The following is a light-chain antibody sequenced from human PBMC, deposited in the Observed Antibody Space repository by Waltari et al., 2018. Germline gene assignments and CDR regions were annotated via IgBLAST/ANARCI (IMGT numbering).Light chain of an antibody. Sequence: DIQMTQSPSSLSASVGDRVTITCRASQSISNYLAWYQQKPGKAPILLIYKASTLKSGDPSRFSGSGSGTQFTLTISSLQPPDFATYYCQQYNTYSSFGQGTKLEIK. CDR1: QSISNY. V-gene: IGKV1-5*03. CDR3: QQYNTYSS. CDR2: KAS. J-gene: IGKJ2*01.